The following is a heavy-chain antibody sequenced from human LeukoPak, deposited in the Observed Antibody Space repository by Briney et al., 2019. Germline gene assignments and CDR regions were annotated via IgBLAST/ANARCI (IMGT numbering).Heavy chain of an antibody. CDR2: INHSGST. Sequence: PSETLSLTCAVYGGSFSGYYWSWIRQPPGKGLEWIGEINHSGSTNYNPSLKSRVTISVDTSKNQFSLKLSSVTAADTAVYYCANLPRSSGWYGEAAFDIWGQGTMVTVSS. D-gene: IGHD6-19*01. J-gene: IGHJ3*02. CDR1: GGSFSGYY. V-gene: IGHV4-34*01. CDR3: ANLPRSSGWYGEAAFDI.